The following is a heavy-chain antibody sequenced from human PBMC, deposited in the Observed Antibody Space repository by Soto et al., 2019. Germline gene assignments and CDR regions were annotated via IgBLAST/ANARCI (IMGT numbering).Heavy chain of an antibody. V-gene: IGHV3-23*01. J-gene: IGHJ6*03. CDR3: AKVGSGDYYYYYYMDV. D-gene: IGHD6-19*01. CDR2: ISGSGGST. CDR1: GFTFSSYA. Sequence: VQLLESGGGLVQPGGSLRLSCAASGFTFSSYAMSWVRQAPGQGLEWVSAISGSGGSTYYADSAKGRFTISRDNSKNTLYLQMNSLRAEDTAVYYCAKVGSGDYYYYYYMDVWGKGTTVTVSS.